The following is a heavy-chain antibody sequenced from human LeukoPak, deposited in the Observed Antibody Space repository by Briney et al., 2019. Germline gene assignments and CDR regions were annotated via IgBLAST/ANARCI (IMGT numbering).Heavy chain of an antibody. V-gene: IGHV5-51*01. CDR1: GYSFTTYW. CDR3: ARLSWDQYFFDY. Sequence: GESLKISCRGSGYSFTTYWIGWVRQMPGKGLEWMGIIYPGDSDTRYTPSFQGQVTMSADKSINTAYLQWSSLKASDTAIYYCARLSWDQYFFDYWGQGTLVTVSS. D-gene: IGHD6-13*01. J-gene: IGHJ4*02. CDR2: IYPGDSDT.